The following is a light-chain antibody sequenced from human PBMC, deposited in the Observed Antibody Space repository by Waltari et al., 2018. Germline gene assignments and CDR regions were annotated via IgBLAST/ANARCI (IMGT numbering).Light chain of an antibody. CDR2: AAS. Sequence: EILLTQSPGTLSFSPGERATLSCRASQTVSRSYLAWHRQKRGQAPRLLIFAASSRTTDIPDRFSGSGSGTDFTLTISRLEPEDFAVYYCQQYGSAPNTFGGGTKVEIK. V-gene: IGKV3-20*01. CDR1: QTVSRSY. CDR3: QQYGSAPNT. J-gene: IGKJ4*01.